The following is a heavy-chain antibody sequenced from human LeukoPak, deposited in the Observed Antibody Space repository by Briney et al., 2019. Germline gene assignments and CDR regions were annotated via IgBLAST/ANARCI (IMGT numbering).Heavy chain of an antibody. V-gene: IGHV1-69*04. Sequence: SVKVSCKASGGTFGSYAISWVRQAPGQGLEWMGRIIPILGIANYAQKFQGRVTITADKSTSTAYMELSSLRSEDTAVYYCARGLSYYDSSGFQHWGQGTLVTVSS. J-gene: IGHJ1*01. D-gene: IGHD3-22*01. CDR3: ARGLSYYDSSGFQH. CDR1: GGTFGSYA. CDR2: IIPILGIA.